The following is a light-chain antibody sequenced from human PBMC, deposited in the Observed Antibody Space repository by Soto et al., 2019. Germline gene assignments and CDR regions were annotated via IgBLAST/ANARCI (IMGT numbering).Light chain of an antibody. Sequence: DIQMTQSPSSLSASVGDRVTITCRSSQNISRFLNWYQQKQGRAPNLLIYSASTLQAGVPSRFSGSGFGTDFSLTISGLQPADFATYFCQQSYDSPLAFGQGTKVEFK. CDR2: SAS. V-gene: IGKV1-39*01. CDR1: QNISRF. CDR3: QQSYDSPLA. J-gene: IGKJ1*01.